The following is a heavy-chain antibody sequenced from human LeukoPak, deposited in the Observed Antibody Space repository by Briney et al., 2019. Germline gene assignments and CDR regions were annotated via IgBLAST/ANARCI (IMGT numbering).Heavy chain of an antibody. Sequence: GAAVKVSCKASGYTFTNYGITWVRQAPGQGLEWMGWINAHNGYTNYTQSLQGRVTITTDTSTTTAYMDLRSLSSDDTAVYYCARVVTGALDVWGQGTMVTVSS. CDR3: ARVVTGALDV. CDR1: GYTFTNYG. J-gene: IGHJ3*01. D-gene: IGHD3-16*02. V-gene: IGHV1-18*01. CDR2: INAHNGYT.